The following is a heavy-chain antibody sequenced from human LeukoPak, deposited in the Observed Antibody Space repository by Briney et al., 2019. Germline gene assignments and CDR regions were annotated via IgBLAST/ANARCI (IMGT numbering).Heavy chain of an antibody. CDR3: AKVKYSSGWPLDY. Sequence: GGSLRLSCAASGFTFSSYAMHWVRQAPGKGLEWVSAISGSGGSTYYADSVKGRFTISRDNSKNTLYLQMNSLRAEDTAVYYCAKVKYSSGWPLDYWGQGTLVTVSS. CDR2: ISGSGGST. D-gene: IGHD6-19*01. V-gene: IGHV3-23*01. J-gene: IGHJ4*02. CDR1: GFTFSSYA.